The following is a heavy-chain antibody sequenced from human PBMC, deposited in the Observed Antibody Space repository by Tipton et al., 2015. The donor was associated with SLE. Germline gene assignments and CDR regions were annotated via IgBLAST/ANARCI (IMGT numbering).Heavy chain of an antibody. CDR2: IYSGGST. V-gene: IGHV3-23*03. CDR1: GFTFSSYA. CDR3: ATEGPHGYGAPSY. D-gene: IGHD4/OR15-4a*01. J-gene: IGHJ4*02. Sequence: SLRLSCAASGFTFSSYAMSWVRQAPGKGLEWVSVIYSGGSTYYADSVKGRFTISRDNSKNTLYLQMNSLRAEDTAVYYCATEGPHGYGAPSYWGQGTLVTVSS.